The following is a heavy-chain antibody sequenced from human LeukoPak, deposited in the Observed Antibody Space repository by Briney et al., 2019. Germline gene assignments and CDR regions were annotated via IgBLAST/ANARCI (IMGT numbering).Heavy chain of an antibody. Sequence: SVEVSCKASGGTFSSYAISWVRQAPGQGLEWIGGIIPIFGTPNSAQKFQGRVTITTDESTSAAYMELSSLRSEDTAVYYCARVVPAALYFDYWGRGTLVTVSS. CDR1: GGTFSSYA. V-gene: IGHV1-69*05. CDR3: ARVVPAALYFDY. CDR2: IIPIFGTP. D-gene: IGHD2-2*01. J-gene: IGHJ4*02.